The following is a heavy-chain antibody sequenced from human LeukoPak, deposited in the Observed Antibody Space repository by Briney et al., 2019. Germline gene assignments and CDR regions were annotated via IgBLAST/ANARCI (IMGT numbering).Heavy chain of an antibody. D-gene: IGHD3-3*01. CDR2: INHSGST. CDR3: AREGYDTIFGGTDYYYYYGMDV. J-gene: IGHJ6*02. CDR1: GGSFSGYY. V-gene: IGHV4-34*01. Sequence: PSETLSLTCAVYGGSFSGYYWSWIRQPPGKGLEWIGEINHSGSTNYNPSLKSRVTMSVDTSKNQFSLKLSSVTAADTAVYYCAREGYDTIFGGTDYYYYYGMDVWGQGTTVTVSS.